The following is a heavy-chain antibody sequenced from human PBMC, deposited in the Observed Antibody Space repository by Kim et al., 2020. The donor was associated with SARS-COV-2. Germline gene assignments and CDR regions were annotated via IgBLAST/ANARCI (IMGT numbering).Heavy chain of an antibody. V-gene: IGHV4-59*01. CDR2: IYYSGST. D-gene: IGHD6-19*01. CDR1: GGSISSYY. CDR3: ARNAALAGRYIYFDY. J-gene: IGHJ4*02. Sequence: SETLSLTCTVSGGSISSYYWSWIRQPPGKGLEWIGYIYYSGSTNYNPSLKSRVTISIDTSKNQFSLKLSSVTAADTVVYYCARNAALAGRYIYFDYWGQGTLVTVSS.